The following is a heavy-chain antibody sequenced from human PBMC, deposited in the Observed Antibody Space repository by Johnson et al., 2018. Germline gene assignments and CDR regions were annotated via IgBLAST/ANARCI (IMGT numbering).Heavy chain of an antibody. Sequence: QVQLVQAGGGAVQPGRSLRLSCVASGFTFGDFVMYWVRQAPGKVLEWVTAISSDGRNTYDANSVRGRLSTSRDNAKNTLHLQMNSLRPEDTAGYYCARDKAPYYFDWYFQFWGQGTLVTVSS. D-gene: IGHD3-22*01. J-gene: IGHJ1*01. CDR3: ARDKAPYYFDWYFQF. CDR1: GFTFGDFV. V-gene: IGHV3-30*03. CDR2: ISSDGRNT.